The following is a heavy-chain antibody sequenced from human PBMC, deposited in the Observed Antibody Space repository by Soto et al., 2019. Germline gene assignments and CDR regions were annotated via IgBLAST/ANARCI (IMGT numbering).Heavy chain of an antibody. CDR3: AKDRGYYDSSGYYDAFDI. CDR1: GFTFSDCA. V-gene: IGHV3-23*01. J-gene: IGHJ3*02. D-gene: IGHD3-22*01. CDR2: ISGSGVGT. Sequence: EVQLLESGGGLVQPGGSPRLSCAASGFTFSDCAMNWVRQAQGKGLEWVSGISGSGVGTYYADSVKGRFTISRDNSKNTLYLQMNSLRAEDTALYYCAKDRGYYDSSGYYDAFDIWGQGTVVTVSS.